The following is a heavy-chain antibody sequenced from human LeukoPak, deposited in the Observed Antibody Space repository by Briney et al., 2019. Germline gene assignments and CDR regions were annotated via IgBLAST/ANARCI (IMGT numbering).Heavy chain of an antibody. V-gene: IGHV3-23*01. CDR2: ISGSGSST. Sequence: PGGSLRLSCAASGFTFSSYGMSWVRQAPGKGLEWVSAISGSGSSTHYADSVKGRFTISRDNSKNTLYLQMNSLRAEDTAVYYCAKDGPGGWGYFDYWGQGTLVTVSS. CDR3: AKDGPGGWGYFDY. CDR1: GFTFSSYG. D-gene: IGHD6-19*01. J-gene: IGHJ4*02.